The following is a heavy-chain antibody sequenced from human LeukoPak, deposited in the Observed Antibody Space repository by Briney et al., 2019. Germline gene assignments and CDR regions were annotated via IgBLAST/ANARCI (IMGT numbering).Heavy chain of an antibody. J-gene: IGHJ4*02. CDR2: IRYDGSNK. CDR3: VKDLSYYDSSGYYPDY. V-gene: IGHV3-30*02. CDR1: GFTFSSYG. D-gene: IGHD3-22*01. Sequence: GGSLRLSCAASGFTFSSYGMHWVRQAPGKGLEWVAFIRYDGSNKYYAYSVKGRFTISRDNSKNTLYLQMNSLRAEDTAVYYCVKDLSYYDSSGYYPDYWGQGTLVTVSS.